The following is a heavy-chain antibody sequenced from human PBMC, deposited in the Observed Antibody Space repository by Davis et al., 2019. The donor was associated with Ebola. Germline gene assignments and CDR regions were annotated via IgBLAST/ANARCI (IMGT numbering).Heavy chain of an antibody. V-gene: IGHV3-30*14. J-gene: IGHJ4*02. CDR1: GFVFSDHA. D-gene: IGHD2-2*01. Sequence: PGGSLRLSCLASGFVFSDHAMPWVRLAPGKGLEWISVISYDGRASTYANSVKGRSTISRDKSRSTLYLQITRPTTEDTAVHYCEREMGNTNYLDYWGQGALVTVSS. CDR2: ISYDGRAS. CDR3: EREMGNTNYLDY.